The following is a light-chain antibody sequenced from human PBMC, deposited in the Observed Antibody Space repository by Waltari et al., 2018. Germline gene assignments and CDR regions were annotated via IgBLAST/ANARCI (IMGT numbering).Light chain of an antibody. CDR1: QSVSSSY. J-gene: IGKJ2*01. Sequence: EIVLTQSPGTLSLSPGVRATLSCRASQSVSSSYLAWYQQKPGQAPRLLLYGASSRATGIPDRFSGSGSGTDFTLTISRLEPEDFAVYYCQQYGSSPRYTFGQGTKLEIK. CDR3: QQYGSSPRYT. CDR2: GAS. V-gene: IGKV3-20*01.